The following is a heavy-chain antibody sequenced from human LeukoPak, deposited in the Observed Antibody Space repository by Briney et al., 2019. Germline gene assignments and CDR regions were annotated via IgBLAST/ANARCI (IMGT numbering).Heavy chain of an antibody. CDR1: GGSISSYY. V-gene: IGHV4-39*07. CDR2: IYYSGST. D-gene: IGHD6-19*01. CDR3: ARDVEGSGLDY. Sequence: PSETLSLTCTVSGGSISSYYWGWIRQPPGKGLEWIGSIYYSGSTYYNPSLKSRVTISVDTSKNQFSLKLSSVTAADTAVYYCARDVEGSGLDYWGQGTLVTVSS. J-gene: IGHJ4*02.